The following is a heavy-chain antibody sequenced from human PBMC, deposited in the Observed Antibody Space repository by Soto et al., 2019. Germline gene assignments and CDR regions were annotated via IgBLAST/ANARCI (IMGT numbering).Heavy chain of an antibody. Sequence: SETLSLTCAVYGGSFSGYYWSWIRQPPGKGLEWIGEINHSGSTNYNPSLKSRVTISVDTSKNQFSLKLSSVTAADTAVYYCARGRIRYYYGSGSGGYGMDVWGQGTTVTV. CDR1: GGSFSGYY. J-gene: IGHJ6*02. D-gene: IGHD3-10*01. CDR2: INHSGST. CDR3: ARGRIRYYYGSGSGGYGMDV. V-gene: IGHV4-34*01.